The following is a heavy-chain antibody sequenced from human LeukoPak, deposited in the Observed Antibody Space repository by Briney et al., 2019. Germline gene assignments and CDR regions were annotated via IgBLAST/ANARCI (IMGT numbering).Heavy chain of an antibody. V-gene: IGHV1-2*02. J-gene: IGHJ4*02. CDR3: ARDVEMYYDSSAYGDY. D-gene: IGHD3-22*01. Sequence: GASVKVSCKASGYTFTGYYMHWVRQAPGQGLEWMGWINPNSGGTNYAQKFQGRVTMTRDTSISTAYMELSRLRSDDTAIYYCARDVEMYYDSSAYGDYWGQGTLVTVSS. CDR2: INPNSGGT. CDR1: GYTFTGYY.